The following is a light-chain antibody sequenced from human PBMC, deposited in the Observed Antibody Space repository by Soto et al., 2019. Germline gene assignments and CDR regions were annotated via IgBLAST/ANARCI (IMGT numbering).Light chain of an antibody. CDR2: DGS. Sequence: QSALTQPASVSGTPGQSITISCTGTSSDVGNYNLVSWYQHHPGKAPKVVIYDGSKPPSGVSHRVSGFKSGNTASLTISGLQAEDEADYHCCSYAGSNTYVFGTGTKLTVL. CDR1: SSDVGNYNL. J-gene: IGLJ1*01. V-gene: IGLV2-23*01. CDR3: CSYAGSNTYV.